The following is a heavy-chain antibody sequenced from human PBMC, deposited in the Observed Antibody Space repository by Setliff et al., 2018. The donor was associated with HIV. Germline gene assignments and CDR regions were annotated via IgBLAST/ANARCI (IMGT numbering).Heavy chain of an antibody. Sequence: SVKVSCKASGYTFTSYAIHWVRQAPGQRLEWMGWITVGDGNTKYSQKFQGRVTITRDTSASTAYMELSSLRSEDTAVYYCARDRFGDPYYYYYMDVWGKGTTVTVSS. J-gene: IGHJ6*03. CDR3: ARDRFGDPYYYYYMDV. D-gene: IGHD3-16*01. CDR1: GYTFTSYA. V-gene: IGHV1-3*01. CDR2: ITVGDGNT.